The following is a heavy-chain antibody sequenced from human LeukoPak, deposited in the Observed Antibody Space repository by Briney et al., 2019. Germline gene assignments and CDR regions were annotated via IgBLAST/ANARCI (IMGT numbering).Heavy chain of an antibody. CDR3: ARAIAAAGENWFDP. Sequence: SETLSLTCTVSGGSISSGGYYWSWICQHPGKGLEWIGYIYYSGSTYYNPSLKSRVTISVDTSKNQFSLKLSSVTAADTAVYYCARAIAAAGENWFDPWGQGTLVTVSS. CDR1: GGSISSGGYY. V-gene: IGHV4-31*03. CDR2: IYYSGST. J-gene: IGHJ5*02. D-gene: IGHD6-13*01.